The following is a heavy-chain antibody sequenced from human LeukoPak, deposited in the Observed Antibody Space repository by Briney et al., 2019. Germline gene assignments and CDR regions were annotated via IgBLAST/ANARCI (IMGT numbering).Heavy chain of an antibody. D-gene: IGHD1-26*01. J-gene: IGHJ5*02. CDR3: ARHGRVGATTPLNNWFDP. CDR1: AYSFTSYW. Sequence: GETLNISSKDSAYSFTSYWIRWVRQMPGKGLEWMGIIYPGDSDTRYSPSFQGQVTISADKSVSTAYLQWSSRKASDTAMYYCARHGRVGATTPLNNWFDPWGQGTLVTVSS. V-gene: IGHV5-51*01. CDR2: IYPGDSDT.